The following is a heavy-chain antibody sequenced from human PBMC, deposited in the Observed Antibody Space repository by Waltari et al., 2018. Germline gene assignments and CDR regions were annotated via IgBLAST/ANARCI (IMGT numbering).Heavy chain of an antibody. CDR1: GGTFSSYA. Sequence: QVQLVQSGAEVKKPGSSVKVSCKASGGTFSSYAISWVRQAPGQGLEWMGGIIPILGTANDAQKFQGRVTITADESTSTAYMELSSLRSEDTAVYYCASSHGDYNLGLFDYWGQGTLVTVSS. CDR2: IIPILGTA. CDR3: ASSHGDYNLGLFDY. V-gene: IGHV1-69*13. J-gene: IGHJ4*02. D-gene: IGHD4-17*01.